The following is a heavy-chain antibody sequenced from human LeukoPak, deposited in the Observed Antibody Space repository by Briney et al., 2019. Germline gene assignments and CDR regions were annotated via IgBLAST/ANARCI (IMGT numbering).Heavy chain of an antibody. CDR3: ARGCSSTSCFNNWFDP. J-gene: IGHJ5*02. V-gene: IGHV4-59*01. D-gene: IGHD2-2*01. CDR1: GGPISSYY. Sequence: SETLSLTCNVSGGPISSYYWSWIRQPPGKGLEWIGNIYYSGSTNYNPSLKSRGIISVDTSKNQLSLKLSSVTAADTAVYYCARGCSSTSCFNNWFDPWGQGTLVTVSS. CDR2: IYYSGST.